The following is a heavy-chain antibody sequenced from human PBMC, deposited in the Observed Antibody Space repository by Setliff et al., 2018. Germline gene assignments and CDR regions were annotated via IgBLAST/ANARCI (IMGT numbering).Heavy chain of an antibody. J-gene: IGHJ6*03. Sequence: GASVKVSCKASGYNFARYAMNWVRQAPGQGLEWMGWINTNAGNPTYAQGFTGRFVFSLDTSVSTAYLQISSLKAEDTAVYYCARGSSGWAAFSRLVGVYYYFMDVWGKGTTVTVSS. V-gene: IGHV7-4-1*02. CDR2: INTNAGNP. D-gene: IGHD6-19*01. CDR1: GYNFARYA. CDR3: ARGSSGWAAFSRLVGVYYYFMDV.